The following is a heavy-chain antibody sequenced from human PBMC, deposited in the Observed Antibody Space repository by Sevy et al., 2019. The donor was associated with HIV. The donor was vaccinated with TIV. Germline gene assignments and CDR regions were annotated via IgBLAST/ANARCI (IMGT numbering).Heavy chain of an antibody. CDR2: ISTYNGNT. V-gene: IGHV1-18*01. CDR3: ARRYSSSTGKTFDY. Sequence: ASVKVSCKASGYTFTSYGISWVRQAPGEGLEWMGWISTYNGNTNYAQKLQGRVTMTTDTSTSTAYMELRSLRSDDTAVYYCARRYSSSTGKTFDYGGQGTLVTVSS. D-gene: IGHD6-6*01. CDR1: GYTFTSYG. J-gene: IGHJ4*02.